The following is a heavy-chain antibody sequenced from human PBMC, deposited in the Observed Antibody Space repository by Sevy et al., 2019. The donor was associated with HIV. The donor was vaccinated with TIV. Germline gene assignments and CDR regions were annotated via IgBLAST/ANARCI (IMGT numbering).Heavy chain of an antibody. V-gene: IGHV1-69*06. CDR2: IIPIFGTA. Sequence: SVKVSCKASGGTFSSYAISWVRQAPGQGLEWMGGIIPIFGTANYAQKFQGRVTITADKSTSTAYMELSSLRSEDTAVYYCSTLRVGATPYYYMDVWGKGTTVTVSS. CDR1: GGTFSSYA. J-gene: IGHJ6*03. D-gene: IGHD1-26*01. CDR3: STLRVGATPYYYMDV.